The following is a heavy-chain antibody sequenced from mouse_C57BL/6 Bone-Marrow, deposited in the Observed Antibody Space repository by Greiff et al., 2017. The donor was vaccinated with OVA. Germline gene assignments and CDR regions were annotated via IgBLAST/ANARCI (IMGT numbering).Heavy chain of an antibody. CDR3: TTVVATDY. J-gene: IGHJ2*01. D-gene: IGHD1-1*01. CDR2: IDPENGDT. Sequence: VQLQQSGAELVRPGASVKLSCTASGFNIKDYYMHWVKQRPEQGLEWIGWIDPENGDTEYAPKFQGKATITADTSSNTASLQLSSLTSEDTAVYYCTTVVATDYWGQGTTLTVSS. V-gene: IGHV14-4*01. CDR1: GFNIKDYY.